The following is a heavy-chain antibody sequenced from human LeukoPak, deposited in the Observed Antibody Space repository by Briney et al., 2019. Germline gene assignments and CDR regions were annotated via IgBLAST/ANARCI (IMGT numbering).Heavy chain of an antibody. CDR3: TRVRKNKTYYYDSSGYYFEY. Sequence: PGRSLRLSCTASGFTFGDYAMSWVRQAPGKGLEWVGFIKSRAFGGTTEYAASVRGRFTISRDDSKSIAYLQMNSLKTEDTAVYHCTRVRKNKTYYYDSSGYYFEYWGQGALVTVSS. D-gene: IGHD3-22*01. CDR1: GFTFGDYA. CDR2: IKSRAFGGTT. J-gene: IGHJ4*02. V-gene: IGHV3-49*04.